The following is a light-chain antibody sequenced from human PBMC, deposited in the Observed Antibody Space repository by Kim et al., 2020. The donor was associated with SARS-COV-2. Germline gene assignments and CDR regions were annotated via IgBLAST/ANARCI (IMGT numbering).Light chain of an antibody. CDR1: QNINNY. J-gene: IGKJ4*01. CDR3: QQSYSTVT. Sequence: DIQMTQSRSSLSASVGDRVTITCRASQNINNYLNWYQQKPGKAPKLLIFAASSLQSGVPSRFSGSGSGPDFTLTISSLQPEDFATYYCQQSYSTVTFGGETKVEIK. CDR2: AAS. V-gene: IGKV1-39*01.